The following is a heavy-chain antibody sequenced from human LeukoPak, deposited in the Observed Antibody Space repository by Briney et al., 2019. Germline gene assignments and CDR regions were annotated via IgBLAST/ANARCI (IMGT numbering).Heavy chain of an antibody. V-gene: IGHV3-21*01. CDR1: GFTFSSYS. CDR3: AKESSSLPRHEYLDY. Sequence: GGSLRLSCAASGFTFSSYSMNWVRQAPGKGLEWVSSISSSSSYIYYADSVKGRFAISRDNAKNSLYLQMNSLRAEDTAVYYCAKESSSLPRHEYLDYWGQGTLVTVSS. J-gene: IGHJ4*02. D-gene: IGHD6-6*01. CDR2: ISSSSSYI.